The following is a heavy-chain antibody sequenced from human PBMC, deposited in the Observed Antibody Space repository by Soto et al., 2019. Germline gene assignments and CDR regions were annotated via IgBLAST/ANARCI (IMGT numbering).Heavy chain of an antibody. CDR1: GGSIISGGYS. D-gene: IGHD3-16*01. V-gene: IGHV4-30-2*01. J-gene: IGHJ6*02. CDR3: ARTLRFYYGMDV. CDR2: IYHSGST. Sequence: SETLSLTCAFSGGSIISGGYSWSWIRQPPGKGLEWIGYIYHSGSTYYNPSLKSRVTISVDRSKNQFSLKLSSVTAADTAVYYCARTLRFYYGMDVRGQGTTVTVSS.